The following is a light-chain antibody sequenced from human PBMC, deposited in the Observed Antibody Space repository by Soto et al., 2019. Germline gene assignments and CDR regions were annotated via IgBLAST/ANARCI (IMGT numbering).Light chain of an antibody. V-gene: IGLV1-47*01. Sequence: QSVLTQPPSVSGTPGQRVTISCSGSISNIGNNYVHWFQQLPGTAPKVLSNRNNQRHSWVPDRFSGSKSGTSASLDISGLRYEDEAEYYCAAWEDTVRSYVFGTGTKVTVL. CDR1: ISNIGNNY. J-gene: IGLJ1*01. CDR3: AAWEDTVRSYV. CDR2: RNN.